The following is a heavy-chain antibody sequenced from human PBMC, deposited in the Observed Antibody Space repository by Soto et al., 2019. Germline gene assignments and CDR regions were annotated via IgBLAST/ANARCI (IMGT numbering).Heavy chain of an antibody. D-gene: IGHD2-2*01. CDR3: ARSLYCSSTSCYGGEYYFDY. CDR1: GFTFSSYA. CDR2: ISSNGGST. J-gene: IGHJ4*02. Sequence: ESGGGLVQPGGSLRLSCAASGFTFSSYAMHWVRQAPGKGLEYVSAISSNGGSTYYANSVKGRFTISRDNSKNTLYLQMGSLRAEDMAVYYCARSLYCSSTSCYGGEYYFDYWGQGTLVTVSS. V-gene: IGHV3-64*01.